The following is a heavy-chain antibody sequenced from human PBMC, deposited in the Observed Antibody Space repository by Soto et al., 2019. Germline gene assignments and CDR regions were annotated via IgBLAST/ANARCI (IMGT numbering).Heavy chain of an antibody. V-gene: IGHV3-7*05. J-gene: IGHJ4*02. Sequence: PGGSLRLSCAASGFTFSSYWMSWVRQAPGKGLEWVANIKQDGSEKYYVDSVKGRFTISRDNAKNSLYLQMNSLRAEDTAVYYCARTNGWVTNGPYYFDYWGQGTLVTVSS. CDR3: ARTNGWVTNGPYYFDY. CDR2: IKQDGSEK. D-gene: IGHD4-17*01. CDR1: GFTFSSYW.